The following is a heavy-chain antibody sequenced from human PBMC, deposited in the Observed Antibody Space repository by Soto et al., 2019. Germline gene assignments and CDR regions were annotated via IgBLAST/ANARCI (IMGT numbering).Heavy chain of an antibody. CDR2: ITGSGGDT. D-gene: IGHD2-2*01. CDR1: GFTFSSYA. Sequence: EVQVLESGGGLVQPGGSLRLSCAASGFTFSSYAMSWVRQAPGKGLEWVSAITGSGGDTYHADSVKGRFTISRDNSKNTLDLQMNSLRAEDTAVYYCAKGSSTSRPYYFDYWGQGTLVTVSS. J-gene: IGHJ4*02. V-gene: IGHV3-23*01. CDR3: AKGSSTSRPYYFDY.